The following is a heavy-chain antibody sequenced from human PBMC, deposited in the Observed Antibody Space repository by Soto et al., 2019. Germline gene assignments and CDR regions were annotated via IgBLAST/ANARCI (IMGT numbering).Heavy chain of an antibody. V-gene: IGHV3-74*01. CDR3: TREGFDY. J-gene: IGHJ4*02. Sequence: GGSMRLSCAVSGFTFSTDWMHWVRQAPGEGLVWVSGVHSEGSMTVYADSVKGRFTVSRDNAKNTLYLQMNSLRVEDTAVYYCTREGFDYWGQGTLVTVSS. CDR2: VHSEGSMT. CDR1: GFTFSTDW.